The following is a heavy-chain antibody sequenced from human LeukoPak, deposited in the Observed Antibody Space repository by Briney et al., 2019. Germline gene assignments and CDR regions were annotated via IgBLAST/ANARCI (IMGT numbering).Heavy chain of an antibody. V-gene: IGHV1-46*01. CDR1: GYTFTSNY. Sequence: ASVKVSCKASGYTFTSNYIHWVRQAPGQGLEWMGMIYPRDGSTSYAQKFQGRVTVTRDTSTSTVHMELSGLRSEDTAVYYCATGSPGGDTEGMFDYWGQGTLVTVSS. CDR2: IYPRDGST. D-gene: IGHD3-16*01. J-gene: IGHJ4*02. CDR3: ATGSPGGDTEGMFDY.